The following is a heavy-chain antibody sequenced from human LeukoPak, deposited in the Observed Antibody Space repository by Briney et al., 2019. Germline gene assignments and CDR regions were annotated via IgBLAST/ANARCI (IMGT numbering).Heavy chain of an antibody. J-gene: IGHJ4*02. D-gene: IGHD3-10*01. CDR2: ISGSRGST. CDR3: AKEVGYYGSEDFDY. V-gene: IGHV3-23*01. Sequence: GGTLRLSCAASGFTFISYGMCWVRQAPGKGLEWVSAISGSRGSTYYADSVKGRFTISRDNSKNTLYLQMNSLRAEDTAVYYCAKEVGYYGSEDFDYWGQGTLVTVSS. CDR1: GFTFISYG.